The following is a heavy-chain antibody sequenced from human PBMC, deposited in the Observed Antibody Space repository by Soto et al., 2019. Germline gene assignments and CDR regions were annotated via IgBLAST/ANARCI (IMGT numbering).Heavy chain of an antibody. CDR1: GGIFISYA. V-gene: IGHV1-69*13. CDR2: IIPLFGKA. Sequence: SVKVSCKASGGIFISYAITWVRQAPGQGLEWMGGIIPLFGKAQYAQTLQGRVTISADEATTTVYMEVSNLRSEDTAVYYCARPSDPVSQYYHHYGMDVWGQGTTVTVSS. J-gene: IGHJ6*01. CDR3: ARPSDPVSQYYHHYGMDV.